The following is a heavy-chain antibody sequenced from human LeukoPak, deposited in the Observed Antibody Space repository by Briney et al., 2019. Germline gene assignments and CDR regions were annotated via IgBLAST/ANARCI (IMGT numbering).Heavy chain of an antibody. CDR1: GGSISSTSYY. J-gene: IGHJ5*02. CDR2: INHSGST. CDR3: ARGGPTMVRGVTKGWFDP. Sequence: SETLSLTCTVSGGSISSTSYYWGWIRQPPGKGLEWIGEINHSGSTNYNPSLKSRVTISVDTSKNQFSLKLSSVTAADTAVYYCARGGPTMVRGVTKGWFDPWGQGTLVTVSS. V-gene: IGHV4-39*07. D-gene: IGHD3-10*01.